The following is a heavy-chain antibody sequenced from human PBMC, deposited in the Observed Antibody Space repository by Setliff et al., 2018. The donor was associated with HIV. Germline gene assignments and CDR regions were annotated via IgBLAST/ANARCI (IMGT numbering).Heavy chain of an antibody. D-gene: IGHD3-3*01. J-gene: IGHJ6*02. CDR3: ARDNLYYNLYDGSPVYGMDV. Sequence: GGSLRLSCAASGLTDTYNYMSWVRQAPGKGLEWVSVIYAGGSTYYADSVKGRFTISRDNSKNMLYLQMDSLRVEDTGVYYCARDNLYYNLYDGSPVYGMDVWGQGTTVTVSS. V-gene: IGHV3-53*01. CDR2: IYAGGST. CDR1: GLTDTYNY.